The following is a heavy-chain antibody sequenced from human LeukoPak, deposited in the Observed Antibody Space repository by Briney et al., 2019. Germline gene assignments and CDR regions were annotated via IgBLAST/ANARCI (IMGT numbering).Heavy chain of an antibody. Sequence: GGSLRLSCAASGFTFSSYSMNWVRQAPGKGLEWVSFISSGSIYIYYADSVKGRFTNSRDNAKNSLYLQMNSLRAEDTAVYHCARSAGSATDLDFWGQGTLVTVSS. D-gene: IGHD3-10*01. CDR3: ARSAGSATDLDF. J-gene: IGHJ4*02. V-gene: IGHV3-21*01. CDR2: ISSGSIYI. CDR1: GFTFSSYS.